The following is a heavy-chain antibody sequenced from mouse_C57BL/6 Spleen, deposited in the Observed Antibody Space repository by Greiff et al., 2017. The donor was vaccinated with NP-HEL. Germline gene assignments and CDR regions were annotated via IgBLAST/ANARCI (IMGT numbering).Heavy chain of an antibody. J-gene: IGHJ2*01. CDR1: GYTFTSYW. D-gene: IGHD2-5*01. Sequence: QVQLKQPGAELVMPGASVKLSCKASGYTFTSYWMHWVKQRPGQGLEWIGEIDPSDSYTNYNQKFKGKSTLTVDKSSSTAYMQLSSLTSEDSAVYYSARPYYSNPYYFDYWGQGTTLTVSS. V-gene: IGHV1-69*01. CDR2: IDPSDSYT. CDR3: ARPYYSNPYYFDY.